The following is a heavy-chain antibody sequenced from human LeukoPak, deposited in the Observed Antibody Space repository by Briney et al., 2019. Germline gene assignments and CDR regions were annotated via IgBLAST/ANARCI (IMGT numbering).Heavy chain of an antibody. Sequence: GGSVRLSCAASGFTFRNYWMHWIRQGPGKELVWVSRISGDGTTTHYAHSTQGRFTISRDNAKNTLYLQMNSLRVEDTALYYCAKDGTFDNWGQGTLVTVSS. CDR3: AKDGTFDN. CDR1: GFTFRNYW. CDR2: ISGDGTTT. J-gene: IGHJ4*02. D-gene: IGHD6-13*01. V-gene: IGHV3-74*01.